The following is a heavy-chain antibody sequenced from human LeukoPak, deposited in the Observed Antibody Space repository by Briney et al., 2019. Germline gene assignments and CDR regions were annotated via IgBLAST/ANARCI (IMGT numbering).Heavy chain of an antibody. Sequence: GESLKISCKGSGYSFTSYWIGWVRQMPGKGLEWMGIIYPGDSDTRYSPSFQGQVTISADKSISTAYLQWSSLKASDTAMYYCARRGPDIVVVPAAIRGPGAFDIWGQGTMVTVSS. CDR1: GYSFTSYW. D-gene: IGHD2-2*02. V-gene: IGHV5-51*01. CDR3: ARRGPDIVVVPAAIRGPGAFDI. CDR2: IYPGDSDT. J-gene: IGHJ3*02.